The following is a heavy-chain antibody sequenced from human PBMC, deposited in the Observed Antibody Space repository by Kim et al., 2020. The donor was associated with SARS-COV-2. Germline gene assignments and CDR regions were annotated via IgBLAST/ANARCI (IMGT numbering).Heavy chain of an antibody. V-gene: IGHV3-33*01. CDR3: ARDISFAAAGDEDYFDY. CDR2: IWHDGSNK. CDR1: GFTFSSYG. Sequence: GGSLRLSCAASGFTFSSYGMHWVRQAPGKGLEWVAVIWHDGSNKYYADSVKGRFTISRDNSKNTLYLQMNSLRAEDTAVYYCARDISFAAAGDEDYFDYGGQGTLVTVSS. J-gene: IGHJ4*02. D-gene: IGHD6-13*01.